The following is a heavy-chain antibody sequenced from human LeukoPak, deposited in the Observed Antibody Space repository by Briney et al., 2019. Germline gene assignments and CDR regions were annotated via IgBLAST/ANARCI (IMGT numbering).Heavy chain of an antibody. CDR2: ISYDGSNK. CDR1: GFTFSSYA. CDR3: ARGWYQLLHNWFDY. V-gene: IGHV3-30-3*01. Sequence: GGSLRLSCAASGFTFSSYAIHWVRQAPGKGLEWVAVISYDGSNKYYADSVKGRFTISRDNSKNTLYLQMNSLRAEDTAVYYCARGWYQLLHNWFDYWGQGTLVTVSS. J-gene: IGHJ5*01. D-gene: IGHD2-2*01.